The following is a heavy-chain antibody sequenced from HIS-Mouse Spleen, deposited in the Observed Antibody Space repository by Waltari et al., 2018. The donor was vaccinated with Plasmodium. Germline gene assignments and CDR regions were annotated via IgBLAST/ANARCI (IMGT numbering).Heavy chain of an antibody. Sequence: EVQLVESGGGLVQPGGSLRLSCAASGFTFSSYDMHWVRQATGKGLGLVSAIGTAGDTYYPGSVKGRFTISRENAKNSLYLQMNSRRAGDTAVYYCARGRWNHAFDIWGQGTMVTVSS. V-gene: IGHV3-13*01. CDR3: ARGRWNHAFDI. CDR1: GFTFSSYD. J-gene: IGHJ3*02. CDR2: IGTAGDT. D-gene: IGHD1-1*01.